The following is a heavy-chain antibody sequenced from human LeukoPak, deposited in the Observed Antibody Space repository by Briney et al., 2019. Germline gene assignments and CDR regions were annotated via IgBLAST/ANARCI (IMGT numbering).Heavy chain of an antibody. V-gene: IGHV5-51*01. Sequence: GASLQISCKGSGYSFTSYWIGWVRQMPGKGLEWMGIIYPGDSDTRYSPSFQGQVTISADKSISTAYLQWSSLKASDTAMYYCAVRDTAMVNPFDYWGQGTLVTVSS. CDR1: GYSFTSYW. CDR3: AVRDTAMVNPFDY. CDR2: IYPGDSDT. J-gene: IGHJ4*02. D-gene: IGHD5-18*01.